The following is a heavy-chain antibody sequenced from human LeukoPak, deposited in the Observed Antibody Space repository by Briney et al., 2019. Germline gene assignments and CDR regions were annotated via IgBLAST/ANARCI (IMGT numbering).Heavy chain of an antibody. CDR1: GGTFSSYA. J-gene: IGHJ4*02. D-gene: IGHD4-11*01. Sequence: SVKVSCKASGGTFSSYAISWVRQAPGQGLEWMGRIIPIFGTANYAQKFQGRVTITTDESTSTAYMELSSLRSEDTAVYYCARVVTVTTGRGFDYWGQGTLVTVSS. V-gene: IGHV1-69*05. CDR3: ARVVTVTTGRGFDY. CDR2: IIPIFGTA.